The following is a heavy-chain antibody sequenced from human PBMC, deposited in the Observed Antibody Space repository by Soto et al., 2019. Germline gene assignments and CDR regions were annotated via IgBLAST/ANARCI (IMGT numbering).Heavy chain of an antibody. D-gene: IGHD2-2*01. V-gene: IGHV3-23*01. CDR2: ISGSGGST. J-gene: IGHJ4*02. Sequence: HPGGSLRLSCGASGFTFSSYAMSWVRQAPGKGLEWVSAISGSGGSTYYADSVKGRFTISRDNSKNTLYLQMNSLRAEDTAVYYCATRRGDCSSTSCRKDDYWGQGTLVTVSS. CDR3: ATRRGDCSSTSCRKDDY. CDR1: GFTFSSYA.